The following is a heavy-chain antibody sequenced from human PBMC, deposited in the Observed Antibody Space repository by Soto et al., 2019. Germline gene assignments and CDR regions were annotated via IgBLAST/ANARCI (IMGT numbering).Heavy chain of an antibody. V-gene: IGHV4-4*02. J-gene: IGHJ4*02. CDR1: GGSFSSSSW. Sequence: PSETLSLTCTVSGGSFSSSSWWSWVRQPPGKGLEWIGEVYHSGTTNYNPSLKSRVDISLHKSKNQFSLRLNSVTAADTAVYYCANSDIAATGSFDYWGQGXPVTVYS. CDR2: VYHSGTT. D-gene: IGHD6-13*01. CDR3: ANSDIAATGSFDY.